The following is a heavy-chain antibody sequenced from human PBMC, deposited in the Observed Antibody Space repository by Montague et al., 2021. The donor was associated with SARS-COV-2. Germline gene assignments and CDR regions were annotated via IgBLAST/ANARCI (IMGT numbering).Heavy chain of an antibody. CDR1: GGSFSGYY. Sequence: SETLSLTRAVCGGSFSGYYWSWIRQPPGKGLEWIGEINHSGSTNYNPSLKSRVTISVDTSKNQFSLKLSSVTAADTAVYYCARVRAVPAAMRIFSLGRSYYGMDVWGQGTTVTVSS. J-gene: IGHJ6*02. CDR2: INHSGST. V-gene: IGHV4-34*01. D-gene: IGHD2-2*01. CDR3: ARVRAVPAAMRIFSLGRSYYGMDV.